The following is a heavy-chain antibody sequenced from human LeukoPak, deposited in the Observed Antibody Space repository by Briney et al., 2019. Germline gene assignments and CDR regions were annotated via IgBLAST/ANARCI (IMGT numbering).Heavy chain of an antibody. CDR2: IIPIFGTA. Sequence: SVKLSFKASGGTFSSYAISWVRQAPGQGLEWMGGIIPIFGTANYAQKFQGRVTITTDESTSTAYMELSSLRSEDTAVYYCAREKRLGYCSSTSCYSFDYWGQGTLVTVSS. J-gene: IGHJ4*02. V-gene: IGHV1-69*05. D-gene: IGHD2-2*01. CDR1: GGTFSSYA. CDR3: AREKRLGYCSSTSCYSFDY.